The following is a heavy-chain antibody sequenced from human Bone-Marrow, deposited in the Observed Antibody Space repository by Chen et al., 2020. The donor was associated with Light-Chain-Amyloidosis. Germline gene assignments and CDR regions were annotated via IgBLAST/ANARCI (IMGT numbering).Heavy chain of an antibody. V-gene: IGHV3-15*01. CDR2: IKSDADGGTT. J-gene: IGHJ4*02. CDR3: TTDGRTDY. Sequence: EVNLVESGGGLVKPGGSLRLSCAASGFTFSGAWRSWVRQAPGKGMEWLGRIKSDADGGTTDYAAPVPGRFSISRDDSKKTLYLQMSSLKIEDTAMYYCTTDGRTDYWGQGTLVTVSS. CDR1: GFTFSGAW.